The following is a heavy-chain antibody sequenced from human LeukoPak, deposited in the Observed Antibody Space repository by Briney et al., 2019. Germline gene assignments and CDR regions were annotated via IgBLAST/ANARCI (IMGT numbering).Heavy chain of an antibody. Sequence: ASVKVSCKASGYTFTGYYMHWVRQAPGQGLEWMGWINPNSGDTNYAQNFQGGVTMTRDTSISTAYMELSRLRSDDTAVYYCVRQTSILTYQDWFDPWGQGTLVTVSS. V-gene: IGHV1-2*02. CDR2: INPNSGDT. J-gene: IGHJ5*02. CDR1: GYTFTGYY. CDR3: VRQTSILTYQDWFDP. D-gene: IGHD2-2*02.